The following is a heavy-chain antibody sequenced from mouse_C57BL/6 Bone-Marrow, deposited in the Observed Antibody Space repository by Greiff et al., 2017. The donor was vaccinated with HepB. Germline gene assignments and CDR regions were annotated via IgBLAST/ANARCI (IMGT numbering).Heavy chain of an antibody. J-gene: IGHJ1*03. D-gene: IGHD1-1*01. CDR1: GVDFSRYW. CDR2: INPDSSTI. V-gene: IGHV4-1*01. CDR3: ARPPYYYGSSNWYFDV. Sequence: AAGGVDFSRYWMSWVRRAPGKGLEWIGEINPDSSTINYAPSLKDKFIISRDNAKNTLYLQMSKVRSEDTALYYCARPPYYYGSSNWYFDVWGTGTTVTVSS.